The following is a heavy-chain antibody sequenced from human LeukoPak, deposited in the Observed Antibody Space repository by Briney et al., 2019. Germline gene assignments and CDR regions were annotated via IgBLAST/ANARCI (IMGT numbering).Heavy chain of an antibody. J-gene: IGHJ4*02. CDR1: GGTFSSYA. CDR2: IIPILGIA. Sequence: ASVKVSCKASGGTFSSYAISWVRPAPGQGLEWMGRIIPILGIANYAQKFQGRVTITADKSTSTAYMELSSLRSEDTAVYYCARAYDSSGFDDYWGQGTLVTVSS. V-gene: IGHV1-69*04. D-gene: IGHD3-22*01. CDR3: ARAYDSSGFDDY.